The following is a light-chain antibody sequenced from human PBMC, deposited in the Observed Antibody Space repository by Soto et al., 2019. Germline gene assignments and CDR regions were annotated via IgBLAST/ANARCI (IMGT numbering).Light chain of an antibody. V-gene: IGKV3-15*01. CDR1: QSVSTN. CDR2: SSS. Sequence: ETVMTQSPATLSVSPGERATLSCRASQSVSTNLAWYQHKPGQAPRLLIYSSSTRAAGIPARFGGSGSGTEFTFSISSLQSEDFAVYYCQQYNNWPRTFGQGTKVDIK. CDR3: QQYNNWPRT. J-gene: IGKJ1*01.